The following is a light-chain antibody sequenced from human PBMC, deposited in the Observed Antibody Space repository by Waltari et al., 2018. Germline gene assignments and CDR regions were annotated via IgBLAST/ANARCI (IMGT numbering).Light chain of an antibody. J-gene: IGKJ5*01. V-gene: IGKV1-9*01. CDR3: QQLRSYPRIT. CDR2: ATS. CDR1: QAISIY. Sequence: IQLTQSPSSLSASVGARVTITCRASQAISIYLAWYQQKPGKAPNLLIYATSTLQSGVPSRFIGSGSGTEFTLTISSLQPEDFATYYCQQLRSYPRITFGQGTRLDI.